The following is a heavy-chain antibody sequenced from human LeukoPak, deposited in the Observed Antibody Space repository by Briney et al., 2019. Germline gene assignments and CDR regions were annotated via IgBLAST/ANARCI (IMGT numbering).Heavy chain of an antibody. J-gene: IGHJ5*02. CDR3: ARRRGYSSGWSASWFDP. CDR2: IYYSGNT. Sequence: SETLSLTCTVSGGSISSSSYYWGWIRQPPGKGLEWIGSIYYSGNTYYNPSLKSRVTISVDTSKNQFSLKLSSVTAADTAVYYCARRRGYSSGWSASWFDPWGQGTLVTVSS. V-gene: IGHV4-39*01. D-gene: IGHD6-19*01. CDR1: GGSISSSSYY.